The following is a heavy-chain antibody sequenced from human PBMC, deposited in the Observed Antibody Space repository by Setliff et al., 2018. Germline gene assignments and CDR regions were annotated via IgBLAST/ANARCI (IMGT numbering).Heavy chain of an antibody. V-gene: IGHV3-7*01. J-gene: IGHJ5*02. CDR3: ARDKLRFLENWFDP. Sequence: PGGSLRLSCAASGFTFSRYWMSWVRQAPGKGLEWVANIKQDGSEKYYVDSVKGRFTISRDNAKNSLYLQMNSLRAEDTAVYYCARDKLRFLENWFDPWGQGTLVTVSS. CDR2: IKQDGSEK. CDR1: GFTFSRYW. D-gene: IGHD3-3*01.